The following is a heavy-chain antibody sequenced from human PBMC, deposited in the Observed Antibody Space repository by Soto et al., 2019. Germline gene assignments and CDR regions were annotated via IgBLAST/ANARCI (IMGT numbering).Heavy chain of an antibody. CDR1: GFTFSSYA. CDR2: ISGSGGST. CDR3: ARVAARYSSSRYFDY. D-gene: IGHD6-6*01. Sequence: GGSLRLSCAASGFTFSSYAMSWVRQAPGKGLEWVSAISGSGGSTYYADSVKGRFTISRDNSKNTLYLQMNSLRAEDTAVYYCARVAARYSSSRYFDYWGQGTLVTVSS. V-gene: IGHV3-23*01. J-gene: IGHJ4*02.